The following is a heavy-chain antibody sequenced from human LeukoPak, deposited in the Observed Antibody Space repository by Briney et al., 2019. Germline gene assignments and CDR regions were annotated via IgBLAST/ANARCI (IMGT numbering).Heavy chain of an antibody. V-gene: IGHV3-7*01. CDR1: RFTLRSNS. J-gene: IGHJ4*02. CDR3: ARGAINDSSGYFLDH. Sequence: GGSLRLSCVASRFTLRSNSMSWVRQAPGKGLEGVANIRHDGSEKYYVDSVKGRFTISRDNAKNSLFLQMNSLRAEDTAVYYCARGAINDSSGYFLDHWGQGTLVTVSS. D-gene: IGHD3-22*01. CDR2: IRHDGSEK.